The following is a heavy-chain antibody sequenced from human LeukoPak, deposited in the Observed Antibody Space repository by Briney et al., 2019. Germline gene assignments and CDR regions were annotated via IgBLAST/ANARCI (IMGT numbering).Heavy chain of an antibody. Sequence: SGGSLRLSCAASGFTFSSYGMHCVRQAPGKGLEWVAVISYDGSNKYYADSVKGRFTISRDNSKNTLYLQMNSLRAEDTAVYYCAKDRYYGSGSYSLYFDYWGQGTLVAVSS. D-gene: IGHD3-10*01. V-gene: IGHV3-30*18. CDR1: GFTFSSYG. CDR3: AKDRYYGSGSYSLYFDY. J-gene: IGHJ4*02. CDR2: ISYDGSNK.